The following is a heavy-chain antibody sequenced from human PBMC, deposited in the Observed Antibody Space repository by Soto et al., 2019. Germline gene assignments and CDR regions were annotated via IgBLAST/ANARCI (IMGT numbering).Heavy chain of an antibody. J-gene: IGHJ4*02. V-gene: IGHV1-18*01. Sequence: QVQLVQSGTEVKKPGASVKVSCKASGYIFTNYGVTWVRQAPGQGLEWMGWISAYNGNTNYAQKLQGRVAMTTDTSTSTAYMELMSLRFDDTAVYYCAWADIVGFDYWGQGTLVTVSS. CDR1: GYIFTNYG. CDR3: AWADIVGFDY. D-gene: IGHD3-22*01. CDR2: ISAYNGNT.